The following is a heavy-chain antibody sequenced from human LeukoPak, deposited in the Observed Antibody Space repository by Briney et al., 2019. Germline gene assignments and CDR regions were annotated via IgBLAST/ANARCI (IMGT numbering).Heavy chain of an antibody. CDR3: ASMIAAAGSR. Sequence: SETLSLTCTVSGYSINSGYFWGWIRQPPGMGLEWIGSIYSSGSTYYNPSLKSRVTISVDKSKNQFSLKLSSVTAADTAVYYCASMIAAAGSRWGQGTLVTVSS. J-gene: IGHJ4*02. V-gene: IGHV4-38-2*02. CDR2: IYSSGST. D-gene: IGHD6-13*01. CDR1: GYSINSGYF.